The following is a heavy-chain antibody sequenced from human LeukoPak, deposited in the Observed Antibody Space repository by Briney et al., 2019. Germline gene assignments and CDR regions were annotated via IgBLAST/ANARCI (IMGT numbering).Heavy chain of an antibody. D-gene: IGHD3-3*02. J-gene: IGHJ4*02. CDR3: ALTTTPVIST. Sequence: PGGSLRLSCAASGFTFSSYAMSWVRQAPGKGLEWVSVIYSGGSTYYADSVKGRFTISRDNSKNTLYLQMNSLRAEDTAVYYCALTTTPVISTWGQGTLVTVSS. CDR2: IYSGGST. CDR1: GFTFSSYA. V-gene: IGHV3-53*01.